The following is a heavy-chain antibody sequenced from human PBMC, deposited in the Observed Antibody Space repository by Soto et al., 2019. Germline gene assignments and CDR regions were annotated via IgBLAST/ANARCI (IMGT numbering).Heavy chain of an antibody. CDR1: GASISSTSSY. CDR3: VREDSFRDSTAP. D-gene: IGHD3-22*01. J-gene: IGHJ5*02. Sequence: TSETLSLTCTVSGASISSTSSYWGWVRQSPGKGLEWIGSFFYNKNTYYNPSLKSRVSISVDTSKMQFSLNLTSVTAADTAVYYCVREDSFRDSTAPWGQGTLVTVSS. V-gene: IGHV4-39*02. CDR2: FFYNKNT.